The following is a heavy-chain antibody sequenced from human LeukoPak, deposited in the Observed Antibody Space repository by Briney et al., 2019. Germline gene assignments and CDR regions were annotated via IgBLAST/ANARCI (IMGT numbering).Heavy chain of an antibody. CDR3: AREGGPYRPLDY. Sequence: SGTLSLTCGVSGGSISSTNWWTWVRQPPGEGLEWIGEVHLSGRTNYNPSLESRVTMSVDMSENHISLKLTSVTAADTAVYYCAREGGPYRPLDYSGQGTLVTVSS. CDR2: VHLSGRT. J-gene: IGHJ4*02. V-gene: IGHV4-4*02. CDR1: GGSISSTNW.